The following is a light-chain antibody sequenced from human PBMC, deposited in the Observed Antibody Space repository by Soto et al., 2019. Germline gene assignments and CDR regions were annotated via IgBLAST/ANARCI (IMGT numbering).Light chain of an antibody. Sequence: EIVLTQSPGTLSLSPGERATLSCRASQSVNSDYLAWYQQKPGQAPSVLMYGASNRATGIPDRFSGSGSGTDFTLTISRLEPEDFAVYYCQQYDQAPRTFGQGTKVEIK. CDR1: QSVNSDY. V-gene: IGKV3-20*01. J-gene: IGKJ1*01. CDR2: GAS. CDR3: QQYDQAPRT.